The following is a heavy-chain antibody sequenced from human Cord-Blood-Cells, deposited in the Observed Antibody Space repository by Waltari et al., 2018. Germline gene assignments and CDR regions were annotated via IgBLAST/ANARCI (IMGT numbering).Heavy chain of an antibody. CDR3: ARDLYSSLYYFDY. J-gene: IGHJ4*02. CDR2: IRSSSSTI. Sequence: EVQLVEFGGGLVQPVGSLRFSCAASGSSFSSSRMNWVRQAPGKGLELVSYIRSSSSTIYYADSVKGRFTISRDNAKNSLYLQMNSLIDEDTAVYSCARDLYSSLYYFDYWGQGTLVTVSS. V-gene: IGHV3-48*02. D-gene: IGHD6-6*01. CDR1: GSSFSSSR.